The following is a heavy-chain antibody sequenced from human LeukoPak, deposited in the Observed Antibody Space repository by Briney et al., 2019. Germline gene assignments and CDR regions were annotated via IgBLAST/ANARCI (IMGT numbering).Heavy chain of an antibody. V-gene: IGHV3-48*04. J-gene: IGHJ4*02. Sequence: QTGGSLRLSCAASGFTFSSYSMNWVRQAPGKGLEWVSYISSSSSTIYYADSVKGRFTISRDNAKKSLYLQMNSLRAEDTAVYYCARDLSSMVRGVDGFDYWGQGTLVTVSS. CDR1: GFTFSSYS. D-gene: IGHD3-10*01. CDR2: ISSSSSTI. CDR3: ARDLSSMVRGVDGFDY.